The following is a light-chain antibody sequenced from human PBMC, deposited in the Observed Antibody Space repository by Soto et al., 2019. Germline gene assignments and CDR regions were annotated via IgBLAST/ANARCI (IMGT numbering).Light chain of an antibody. CDR2: DVN. J-gene: IGLJ1*01. CDR1: SSDVGGYNY. V-gene: IGLV2-14*03. Sequence: QSALAQPASVSGSPGQSITISCTGTSSDVGGYNYVSWYQQRPGRAPKLMIYDVNYRPSGVSNRFSGSKSGNTASLTISGLQDEDEADYYCSSYTSSSTPGVFGTGTKLTVL. CDR3: SSYTSSSTPGV.